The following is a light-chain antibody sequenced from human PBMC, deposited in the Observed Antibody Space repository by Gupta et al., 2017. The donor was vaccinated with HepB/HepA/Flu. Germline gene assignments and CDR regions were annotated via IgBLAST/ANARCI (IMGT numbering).Light chain of an antibody. CDR2: DVS. CDR3: SSYTTSSTVV. V-gene: IGLV2-14*03. Sequence: QPALPPPASGSVSPGQSITIRCPGTSSEVGVYKYVYWDQQHPGKAPKVMIYDVSHRPSGVSNRFSGSKSGNTASLTISGLQDEEEADYYGSSYTTSSTVVFGGGTKLTVL. CDR1: SSEVGVYKY. J-gene: IGLJ3*02.